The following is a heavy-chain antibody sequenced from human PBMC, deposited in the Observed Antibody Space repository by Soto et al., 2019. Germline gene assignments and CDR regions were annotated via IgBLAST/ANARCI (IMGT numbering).Heavy chain of an antibody. Sequence: GGSLRLSCAASGFTFSDYYMSWIRQAPGKGLEWVSYISSSGSTIYYADSVKGRFTISRDNAKNSLYLQMNSLRAEDTAVYYCARDNEQWLVRELNWFDPWGQGTLVTVSS. J-gene: IGHJ5*02. CDR3: ARDNEQWLVRELNWFDP. D-gene: IGHD6-19*01. V-gene: IGHV3-11*01. CDR2: ISSSGSTI. CDR1: GFTFSDYY.